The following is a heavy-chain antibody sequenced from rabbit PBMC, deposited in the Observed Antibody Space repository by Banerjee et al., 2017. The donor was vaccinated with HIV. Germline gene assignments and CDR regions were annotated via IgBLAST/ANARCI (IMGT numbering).Heavy chain of an antibody. V-gene: IGHV1S40*01. CDR3: ARDSGGSSYYTFNL. Sequence: VKGRFTISKTSSTTVTLQMSSLTAADTATYFCARDSGGSSYYTFNLWGPGTLVTVS. J-gene: IGHJ4*01. D-gene: IGHD8-1*01.